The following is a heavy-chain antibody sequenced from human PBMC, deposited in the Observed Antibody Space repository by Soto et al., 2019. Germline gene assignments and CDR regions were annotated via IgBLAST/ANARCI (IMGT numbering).Heavy chain of an antibody. CDR1: GFTFSSYS. CDR3: AREPYYYGSGSSPFDY. V-gene: IGHV3-21*01. Sequence: PGGSLRLSCAASGFTFSSYSMNWVRQAPGKGLEWVSSISSSSYIYYADSVKGRFTISRDNAKNSLYLQMNSLRAEDTAVYYCAREPYYYGSGSSPFDYWGQGTRGTVPQ. D-gene: IGHD3-10*01. CDR2: ISSSSYI. J-gene: IGHJ4*02.